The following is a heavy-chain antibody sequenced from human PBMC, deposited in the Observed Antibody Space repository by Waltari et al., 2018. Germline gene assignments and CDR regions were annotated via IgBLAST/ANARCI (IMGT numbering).Heavy chain of an antibody. V-gene: IGHV4-38-2*02. D-gene: IGHD3-10*01. Sequence: QVQLQESGPGLARPSETLSLTCVVSSYSIRSGYFWGWIRQPPGKGLEWIGSISHSGKTYYNPSRQSRLSLSVDTSKNQFALKVTSVTAADTAIYYCVRDVGGSGNSWFDAWGQGTLVTVSS. J-gene: IGHJ5*02. CDR3: VRDVGGSGNSWFDA. CDR1: SYSIRSGYF. CDR2: ISHSGKT.